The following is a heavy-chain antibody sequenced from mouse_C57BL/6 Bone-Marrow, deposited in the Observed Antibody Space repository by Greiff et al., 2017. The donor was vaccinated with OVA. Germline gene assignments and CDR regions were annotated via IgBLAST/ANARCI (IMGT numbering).Heavy chain of an antibody. Sequence: VQLQQSGAELVRPGASVKLSCTASGFNIKDYYMHWVKQRPEQGLEWIGRIDPEDGDPEYAPKFQGKATMTADTSSNTAYLQLSSLTSEDTAVYYCTKTTVVATRYFDVWGTGTTVTVSS. CDR2: IDPEDGDP. J-gene: IGHJ1*03. CDR1: GFNIKDYY. CDR3: TKTTVVATRYFDV. V-gene: IGHV14-1*01. D-gene: IGHD1-1*01.